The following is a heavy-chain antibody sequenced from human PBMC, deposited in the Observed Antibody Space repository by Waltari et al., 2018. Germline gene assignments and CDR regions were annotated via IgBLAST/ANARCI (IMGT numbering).Heavy chain of an antibody. J-gene: IGHJ3*02. V-gene: IGHV4-59*01. CDR2: IYYSGST. Sequence: QVQLQESGPGLVKPSETLSLTCTVSGGSISSYYWSWIRQPPGKGLEWIGYIYYSGSTNYNPALKSRVTISVDTSKNQFSLKLSSVTAADTAVYYCARSTYSSGWYGGHGAFDIWGQGTMVTVSS. CDR3: ARSTYSSGWYGGHGAFDI. D-gene: IGHD6-19*01. CDR1: GGSISSYY.